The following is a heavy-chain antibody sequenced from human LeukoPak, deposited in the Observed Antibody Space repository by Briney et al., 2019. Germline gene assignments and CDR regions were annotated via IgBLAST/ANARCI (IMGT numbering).Heavy chain of an antibody. J-gene: IGHJ4*02. CDR2: INHSGST. D-gene: IGHD3-22*01. CDR3: ASSHYDSSGYHDY. Sequence: SETLSLTCAVYGGSFSVYYWSWIRQPPGKGREWIGEINHSGSTNYNPYLKSRVTISVDTSKNQFSLKLSSVTDADTAVYYCASSHYDSSGYHDYWGQGNLVTVSS. V-gene: IGHV4-34*01. CDR1: GGSFSVYY.